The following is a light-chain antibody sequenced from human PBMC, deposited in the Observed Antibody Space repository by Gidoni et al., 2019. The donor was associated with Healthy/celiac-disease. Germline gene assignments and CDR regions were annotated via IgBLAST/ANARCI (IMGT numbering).Light chain of an antibody. Sequence: QSVLTQPPSVSGAPGQRATISCTVSSSNIGAGYDVHWYQQLPGTAPKLLIYGNSNRPSGVPDRFSGSKSGTSASLAITGLQAEDEADYYCQSYDSSLSGSKVFGGGTKLTV. CDR2: GNS. V-gene: IGLV1-40*01. CDR3: QSYDSSLSGSKV. J-gene: IGLJ3*02. CDR1: SSNIGAGYD.